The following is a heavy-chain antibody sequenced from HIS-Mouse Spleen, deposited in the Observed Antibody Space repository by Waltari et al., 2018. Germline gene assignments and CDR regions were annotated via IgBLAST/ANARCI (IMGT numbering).Heavy chain of an antibody. Sequence: QVQLVESGGGVVQPGRSLRLSCAASGFTFSSYGMHWVRQAPGKGLEWVAVIWYDGSKKYYADSGKGRFTISRDNSKNTLYLQMNSLRAEDTAVYYCARDLVQTGEGYWGQGTLVTVSS. V-gene: IGHV3-33*01. CDR1: GFTFSSYG. D-gene: IGHD7-27*01. CDR3: ARDLVQTGEGY. CDR2: IWYDGSKK. J-gene: IGHJ4*02.